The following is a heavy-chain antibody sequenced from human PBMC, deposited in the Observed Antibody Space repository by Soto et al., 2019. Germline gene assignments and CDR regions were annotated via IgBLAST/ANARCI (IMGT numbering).Heavy chain of an antibody. CDR1: GYTFTSYD. V-gene: IGHV1-8*01. CDR3: ARGRGGVEGGEYYDFWSGYYTYNWFDP. CDR2: MNPNSGNT. Sequence: ASVKVSCKASGYTFTSYDINWVRQATGQGLEWMGWMNPNSGNTGYAQKFQGRVTMTRNTSISKAYMELSSLRSEDTAVYYCARGRGGVEGGEYYDFWSGYYTYNWFDPWGQGTLVTVSS. D-gene: IGHD3-3*01. J-gene: IGHJ5*02.